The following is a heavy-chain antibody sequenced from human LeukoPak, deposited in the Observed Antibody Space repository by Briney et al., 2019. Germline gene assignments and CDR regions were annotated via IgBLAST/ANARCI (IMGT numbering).Heavy chain of an antibody. Sequence: GGSLRLSCAASGFPISSYWMSWVRQVPGKGLESVAHIKHDSSETYYVDTVRGRFIISRDNAKNLLYLQMNSLRVEDTAVYHCARGPTDFDASDIWGHGTLVTVSS. CDR1: GFPISSYW. CDR2: IKHDSSET. CDR3: ARGPTDFDASDI. J-gene: IGHJ3*02. V-gene: IGHV3-7*01.